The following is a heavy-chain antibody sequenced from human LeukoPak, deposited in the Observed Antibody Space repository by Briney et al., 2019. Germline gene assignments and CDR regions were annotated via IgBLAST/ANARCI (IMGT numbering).Heavy chain of an antibody. CDR1: GFTFSSYA. V-gene: IGHV3-48*01. D-gene: IGHD1-20*01. CDR3: ARGAVTGTTEENYYYYYYMDV. Sequence: GGSLRLSCAASGFTFSSYAMHWVRQAPGKGLEWVSYISSSSSTIYYADSVKGRFTISRDNAKNSLYLQMNSLRAEDTAVYYCARGAVTGTTEENYYYYYYMDVWGKGTTVTVSS. CDR2: ISSSSSTI. J-gene: IGHJ6*03.